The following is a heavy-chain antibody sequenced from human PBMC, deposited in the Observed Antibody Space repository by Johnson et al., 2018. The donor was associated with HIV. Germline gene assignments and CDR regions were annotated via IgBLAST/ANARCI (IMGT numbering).Heavy chain of an antibody. CDR2: ISFAGTKK. D-gene: IGHD5-24*01. J-gene: IGHJ3*02. Sequence: VQLVESGGGLVQPGGSLRLSCAASGFTFSNYAMSWVRQAPGKGLEWVAAISFAGTKKNYVDSVKGRFTISRDNSKNTLYLQMNSLRAEDTALYYCARLRDGYNFDAFDIWGQGTMVTVSS. V-gene: IGHV3-30*03. CDR3: ARLRDGYNFDAFDI. CDR1: GFTFSNYA.